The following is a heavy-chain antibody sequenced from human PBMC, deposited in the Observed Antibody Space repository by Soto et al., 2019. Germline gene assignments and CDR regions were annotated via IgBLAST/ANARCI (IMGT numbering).Heavy chain of an antibody. Sequence: QVQLVQSGAEVKKPGSSVKVSCKASGGTFSSYTISWVRQAPGQGLEWMGRIIPILGIANYAQKFQGRVTITADKSTSTAYMELSSLRSEDTAVYYCARDRGNSNYEVPGLINYYYYYYMDVWGKGTTVTVSS. D-gene: IGHD4-4*01. J-gene: IGHJ6*03. CDR2: IIPILGIA. CDR3: ARDRGNSNYEVPGLINYYYYYYMDV. V-gene: IGHV1-69*08. CDR1: GGTFSSYT.